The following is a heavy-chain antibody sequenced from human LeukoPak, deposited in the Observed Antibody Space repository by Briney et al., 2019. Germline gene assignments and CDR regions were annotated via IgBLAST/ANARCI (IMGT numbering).Heavy chain of an antibody. CDR1: GFTFITNA. Sequence: GGSLRLSCAASGFTFITNAMSWVRQAPGRGLEWVSAISGRTGGTYYADSVKGRFTLSRDNSKSTLYLQMDSLRAEDTAVYYCAKCGNSGCHLIDYWGQGTLVTVSS. CDR2: ISGRTGGT. J-gene: IGHJ4*02. CDR3: AKCGNSGCHLIDY. V-gene: IGHV3-23*01. D-gene: IGHD5-12*01.